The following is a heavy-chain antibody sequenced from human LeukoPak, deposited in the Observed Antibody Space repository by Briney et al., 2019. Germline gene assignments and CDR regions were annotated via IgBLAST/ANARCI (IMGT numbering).Heavy chain of an antibody. J-gene: IGHJ6*02. Sequence: ASVKVSCKASGYTFTDYSLHWVRQAPGQGLEWMGWMNPNSGGTNYAQQFQGRVTMTRDTSISTAYMELSRLRSDDTAVYYCARRDCRSTSCYNANYGLDVCVQGTTVTVAS. CDR2: MNPNSGGT. D-gene: IGHD2-2*02. V-gene: IGHV1-2*02. CDR3: ARRDCRSTSCYNANYGLDV. CDR1: GYTFTDYS.